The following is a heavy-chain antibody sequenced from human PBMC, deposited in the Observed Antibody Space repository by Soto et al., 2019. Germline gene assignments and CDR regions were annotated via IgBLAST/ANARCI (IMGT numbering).Heavy chain of an antibody. CDR2: ISYDGSNK. Sequence: GGSLRLSCAASGFTFSNYGMHWVRQAPGKGLEWVAVISYDGSNKYYADSVKGRFTISRDNSKNTLYLQMNSLRAEDTAVYYCARDFCPVPTCYDLWGQGVLVTVSS. V-gene: IGHV3-30*03. D-gene: IGHD2-2*01. CDR3: ARDFCPVPTCYDL. CDR1: GFTFSNYG. J-gene: IGHJ4*02.